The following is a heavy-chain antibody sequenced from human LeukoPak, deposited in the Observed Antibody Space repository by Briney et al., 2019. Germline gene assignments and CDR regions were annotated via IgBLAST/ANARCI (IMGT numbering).Heavy chain of an antibody. Sequence: PGGSLRLSCAASGFTFSSYGMHWVRQAPGKGLEWVAVISYDGSNKYYADSVKGRFTISRDNSKNTLYLQMNSLRAEDTAVYYCAKEGDGYNGGFDYWGQGTLVTVSS. D-gene: IGHD5-24*01. CDR1: GFTFSSYG. CDR2: ISYDGSNK. V-gene: IGHV3-30*18. J-gene: IGHJ4*02. CDR3: AKEGDGYNGGFDY.